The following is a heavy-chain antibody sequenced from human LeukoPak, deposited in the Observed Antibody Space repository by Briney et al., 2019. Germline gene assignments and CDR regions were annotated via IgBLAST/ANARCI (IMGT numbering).Heavy chain of an antibody. CDR2: ICSSSSNI. CDR1: GXTFSTYT. V-gene: IGHV3-48*02. Sequence: GGSLRLSCAASGXTFSTYTMNWVRQAPGKGLEWVSDICSSSSNIYYADSVKGRFTISRDNAKNSLYLQMNSLRDEDTAVYYCARGLAWDSGGWLGSYWGQGTLVTVSS. D-gene: IGHD6-19*01. J-gene: IGHJ4*02. CDR3: ARGLAWDSGGWLGSY.